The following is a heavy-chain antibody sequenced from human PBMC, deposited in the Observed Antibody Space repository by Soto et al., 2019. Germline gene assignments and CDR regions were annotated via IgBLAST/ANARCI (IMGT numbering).Heavy chain of an antibody. V-gene: IGHV3-23*01. Sequence: PGGSLRLSCAASGFTFSTYAMSWVRRAPGKGLEWVPTIGSSDAYTYYVASVRGRFTISRDNFQSTLYLQMNSLRAEDTAVYYCTGALDLPPYYFYYGMDLWGQGTTVTVSS. CDR3: TGALDLPPYYFYYGMDL. CDR1: GFTFSTYA. D-gene: IGHD3-16*02. CDR2: IGSSDAYT. J-gene: IGHJ6*02.